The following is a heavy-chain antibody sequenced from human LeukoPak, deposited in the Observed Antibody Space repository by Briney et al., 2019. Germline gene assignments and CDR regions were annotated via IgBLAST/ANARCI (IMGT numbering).Heavy chain of an antibody. CDR1: GGTFSSYA. D-gene: IGHD1-14*01. CDR2: IIPIFGTA. J-gene: IGHJ6*03. Sequence: SVKVSFKASGGTFSSYAISWVRPAPGQGLEWMGGIIPIFGTANYAQEFQGRVTITTDESTSTAYMELSSLRSEDTAVYYCARYPLGIYYMDVWGKGTTVTVSS. CDR3: ARYPLGIYYMDV. V-gene: IGHV1-69*05.